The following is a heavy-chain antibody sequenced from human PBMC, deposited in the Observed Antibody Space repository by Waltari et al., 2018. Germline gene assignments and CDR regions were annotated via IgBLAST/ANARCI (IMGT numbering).Heavy chain of an antibody. D-gene: IGHD2-2*01. CDR3: ARGRKIPYWYFDL. J-gene: IGHJ2*01. CDR1: GGTFSSYA. CDR2: SIPIFGTA. Sequence: QVQLVQSGAEVKKPGSSVKVSCKASGGTFSSYAISWVRQPPGQGLEWMGGSIPIFGTANYEQKFQGRGTMTRNTSISTAYMELSSLRSEDTAVYYWARGRKIPYWYFDLWGRGTLVTVSS. V-gene: IGHV1-69*06.